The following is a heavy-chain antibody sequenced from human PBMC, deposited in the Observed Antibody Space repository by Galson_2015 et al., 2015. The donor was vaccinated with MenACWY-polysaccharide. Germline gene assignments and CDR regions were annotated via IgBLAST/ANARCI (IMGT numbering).Heavy chain of an antibody. CDR2: INSGGNTI. J-gene: IGHJ6*02. CDR1: GFTFSDFY. D-gene: IGHD4-17*01. Sequence: SLRLSCAASGFTFSDFYMTWVRQAPGKGLEWVSYINSGGNTIYYAGSVKGRFTVSRDNAKNSLYLQMNSLRAEDTALYYCTREGTTGYGLDVWGQGTPVTVSS. V-gene: IGHV3-11*01. CDR3: TREGTTGYGLDV.